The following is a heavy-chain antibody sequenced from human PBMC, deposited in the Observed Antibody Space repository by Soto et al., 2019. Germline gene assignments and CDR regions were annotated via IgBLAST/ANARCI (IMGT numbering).Heavy chain of an antibody. D-gene: IGHD3-22*01. CDR2: IHSGGEI. CDR3: ANSGAYHCDTSCYYFDDY. Sequence: WGSLRLSCAASGFAFNNYAMAWVRQAPEKGLEWVSSIHSGGEIYYADSVRGRFTISRDNSRNTLYLQMDSLRAEDTAVYYCANSGAYHCDTSCYYFDDYWGQGAPVTVTS. CDR1: GFAFNNYA. V-gene: IGHV3-23*01. J-gene: IGHJ4*02.